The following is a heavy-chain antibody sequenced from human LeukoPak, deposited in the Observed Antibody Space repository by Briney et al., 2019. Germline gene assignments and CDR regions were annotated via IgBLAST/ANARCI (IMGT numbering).Heavy chain of an antibody. V-gene: IGHV3-74*01. CDR3: ARDVFSLGDS. CDR1: GFTFGRYG. Sequence: GGSLRLSCATSGFTFGRYGMHWARQSPGKGLVWVSHINHDGTIRNYADSVKGRFTISRDIATLYLQMNSLGAEDTAVYYCARDVFSLGDSWGQGTLVTVSS. CDR2: INHDGTIR. J-gene: IGHJ4*02. D-gene: IGHD2/OR15-2a*01.